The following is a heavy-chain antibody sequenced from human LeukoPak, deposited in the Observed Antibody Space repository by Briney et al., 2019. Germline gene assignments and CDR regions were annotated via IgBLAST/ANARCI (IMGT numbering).Heavy chain of an antibody. CDR2: IIPILGIA. D-gene: IGHD3-10*01. Sequence: SVKVSCKASGGTFSSYTTSWVRQAPGQGLEWMGRIIPILGIANYAQKFQGRVTITADKSTSTAYMELSSLRSEDTAVYYCASPMVRGVHYGMDVWGQGTTVTVSS. V-gene: IGHV1-69*02. CDR3: ASPMVRGVHYGMDV. J-gene: IGHJ6*02. CDR1: GGTFSSYT.